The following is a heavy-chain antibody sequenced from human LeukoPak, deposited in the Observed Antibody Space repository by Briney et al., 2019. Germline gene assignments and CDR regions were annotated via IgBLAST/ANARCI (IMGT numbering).Heavy chain of an antibody. Sequence: GGSLRLSRAVSGFRDYNYYMSWVRQAPGKGREWVSLIRGSGETFYAESVKGRFTISRDDSKNTVNLQMNRLRVEDSAVYCCARDRAATQLWVAFDPWGEGTLVTVSS. V-gene: IGHV3-66*03. CDR1: GFRDYNYY. CDR2: IRGSGET. D-gene: IGHD5-18*01. CDR3: ARDRAATQLWVAFDP. J-gene: IGHJ5*02.